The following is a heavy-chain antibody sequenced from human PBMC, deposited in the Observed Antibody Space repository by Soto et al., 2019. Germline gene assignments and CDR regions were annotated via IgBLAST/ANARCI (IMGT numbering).Heavy chain of an antibody. CDR1: GFTFSSYG. J-gene: IGHJ4*02. V-gene: IGHV3-30*18. D-gene: IGHD1-26*01. Sequence: GGSLRLSCAASGFTFSSYGMHWVCQAPGKGLEWVAVISYDGSNKYYADSVKGRFTISRDNSKNTLYLQMNSLRAEDTAVYYRAKDMARYSGSPVDYWGQGTLVTVSS. CDR2: ISYDGSNK. CDR3: AKDMARYSGSPVDY.